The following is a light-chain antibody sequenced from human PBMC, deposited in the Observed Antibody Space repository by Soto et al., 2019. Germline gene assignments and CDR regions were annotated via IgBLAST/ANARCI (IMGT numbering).Light chain of an antibody. CDR2: YVD. V-gene: IGLV2-14*03. CDR1: SRDVGAYDY. Sequence: QSALTQPASVSGSPGQSVTISCTGTSRDVGAYDYVSWYLQYPDTAPQLLIYYVDHRPSGVSSRFSGSKSGNTASLTISGLQAEDEGDYYCCSYADGSIYFFGTGTKVTVL. J-gene: IGLJ1*01. CDR3: CSYADGSIYF.